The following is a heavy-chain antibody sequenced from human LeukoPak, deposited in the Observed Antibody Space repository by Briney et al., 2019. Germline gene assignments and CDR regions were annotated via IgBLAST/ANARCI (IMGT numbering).Heavy chain of an antibody. D-gene: IGHD6-19*01. V-gene: IGHV3-21*01. CDR3: ARDRSPSIAVAGAGDY. CDR2: ISSGSTYI. J-gene: IGHJ4*02. Sequence: GGSLRLSCAASGFTFCTYSMNWVRQAPGKGLEWVSAISSGSTYIYYADSVKGRFTISRDNAKNSLYLQMSSLRAEDTAVYYCARDRSPSIAVAGAGDYWGQGTLVTVSS. CDR1: GFTFCTYS.